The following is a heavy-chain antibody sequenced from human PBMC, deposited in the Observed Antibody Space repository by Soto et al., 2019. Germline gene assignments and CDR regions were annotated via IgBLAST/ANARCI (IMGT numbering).Heavy chain of an antibody. CDR3: ARSGSIAARPGFYYYMDV. Sequence: ASVKVSCKASGYTFTSYAMHWVRQAPGQRLEWMGWINAGNGNTKYSQKFQGRVTITRDTSASTADMELSSLRSEDTAVYYCARSGSIAARPGFYYYMDVWGKGTTVTVSS. V-gene: IGHV1-3*01. J-gene: IGHJ6*03. D-gene: IGHD6-6*01. CDR2: INAGNGNT. CDR1: GYTFTSYA.